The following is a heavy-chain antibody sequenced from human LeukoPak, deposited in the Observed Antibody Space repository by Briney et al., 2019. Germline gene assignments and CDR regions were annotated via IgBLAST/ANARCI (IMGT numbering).Heavy chain of an antibody. CDR2: IYYGGST. J-gene: IGHJ5*02. CDR3: ARQVLGSSSWYWFDP. CDR1: GGSISSSRYY. Sequence: PSETLSLTCTVSGGSISSSRYYWGWIRQPPGKGLDWIASIYYGGSTFYNPSLKSRVTISVDTSKNQFSLRLSSVTAADTAVYYCARQVLGSSSWYWFDPWGQGTLVTVSS. D-gene: IGHD6-13*01. V-gene: IGHV4-39*01.